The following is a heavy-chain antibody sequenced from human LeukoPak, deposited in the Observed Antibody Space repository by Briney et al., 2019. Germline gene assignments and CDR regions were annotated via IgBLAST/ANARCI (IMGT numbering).Heavy chain of an antibody. J-gene: IGHJ4*02. D-gene: IGHD2-2*01. CDR2: IYTSGGT. Sequence: SETLSLTCTVSGGSISSYYWSWIRQPAGKGLEWIGRIYTSGGTNYNPSLKSRVTMSVDTFKNQFSLRLTSVTAADTAVYYCARVQYCSSISCSRGFDYWGQGTLVTVSS. CDR3: ARVQYCSSISCSRGFDY. CDR1: GGSISSYY. V-gene: IGHV4-4*07.